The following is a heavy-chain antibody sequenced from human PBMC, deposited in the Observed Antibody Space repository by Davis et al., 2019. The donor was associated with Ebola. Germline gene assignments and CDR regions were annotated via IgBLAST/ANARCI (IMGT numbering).Heavy chain of an antibody. V-gene: IGHV4-4*02. D-gene: IGHD2-15*01. CDR1: GGSISSSNW. J-gene: IGHJ4*02. CDR2: INHSGST. Sequence: MPSETLSLTCAVSGGSISSSNWWRWVRQPPGKGLEWIGEINHSGSTNYNPSLKSRVTISVDTSKNQFSLKLSSVTAADTAVYYCARYCSGGSCYRDYWGQGTLVTVSS. CDR3: ARYCSGGSCYRDY.